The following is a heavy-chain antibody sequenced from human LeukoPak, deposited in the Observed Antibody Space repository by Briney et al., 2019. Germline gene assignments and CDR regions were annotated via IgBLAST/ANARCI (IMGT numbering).Heavy chain of an antibody. D-gene: IGHD4-17*01. Sequence: VASVKVSCKASGYTFTGYYMHWVRQAPGQGLEWMGWINPNSGGTNYAQKFQGRVTMTRDTSISTAYMELSRLRSDDTAVYYCARDYGDYVTLDYWGQGTLVTVSS. CDR1: GYTFTGYY. J-gene: IGHJ4*02. V-gene: IGHV1-2*02. CDR3: ARDYGDYVTLDY. CDR2: INPNSGGT.